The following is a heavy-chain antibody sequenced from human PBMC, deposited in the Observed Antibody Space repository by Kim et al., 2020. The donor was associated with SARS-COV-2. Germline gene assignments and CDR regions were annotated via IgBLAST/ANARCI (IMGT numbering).Heavy chain of an antibody. CDR3: AKANAYGDQDAFDI. J-gene: IGHJ3*02. CDR1: GFTFGDYA. Sequence: GGSLRLSCAASGFTFGDYAMHWVRQAPGKGLEWVSGISWNSGSIGYADSVKGRFTISRDNAKNSLYLQMNSLRAEDTALYYCAKANAYGDQDAFDIWGQGTMVTVSS. D-gene: IGHD4-17*01. CDR2: ISWNSGSI. V-gene: IGHV3-9*01.